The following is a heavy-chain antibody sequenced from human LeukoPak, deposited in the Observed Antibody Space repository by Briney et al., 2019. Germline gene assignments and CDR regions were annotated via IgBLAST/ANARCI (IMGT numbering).Heavy chain of an antibody. Sequence: PGGSLRLSRAASGFTFSSYSMNWVRQAPGKGLEWVSSISSSSSYIYYADSVKGRFTISRDNAKNSLYLQMNSLRAEDTAVYYCARVIGYHAPHLDYWGQGTLVTVSS. V-gene: IGHV3-21*01. D-gene: IGHD5-18*01. CDR1: GFTFSSYS. CDR2: ISSSSSYI. CDR3: ARVIGYHAPHLDY. J-gene: IGHJ4*02.